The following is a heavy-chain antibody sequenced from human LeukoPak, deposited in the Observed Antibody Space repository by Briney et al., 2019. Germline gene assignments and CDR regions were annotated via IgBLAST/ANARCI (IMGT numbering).Heavy chain of an antibody. D-gene: IGHD2-21*01. CDR2: INPNSGGT. V-gene: IGHV1-2*02. J-gene: IGHJ4*02. Sequence: ASVKVSCKASGYTFTGYYMHWVRQAPGQGLEWMGWINPNSGGTNYAQKFQGRVTMTRDTSISTAYMELSRLRSDDTAVYYCAREACGRDCSELDYWGQGILVTVSS. CDR3: AREACGRDCSELDY. CDR1: GYTFTGYY.